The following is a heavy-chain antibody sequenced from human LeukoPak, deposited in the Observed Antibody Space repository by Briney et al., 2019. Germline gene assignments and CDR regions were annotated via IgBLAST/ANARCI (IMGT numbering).Heavy chain of an antibody. CDR3: ATDSGSYYAEYSQH. V-gene: IGHV1-24*01. CDR1: GYTLTELS. D-gene: IGHD1-26*01. J-gene: IGHJ1*01. CDR2: FDPEDGET. Sequence: VSVKVSCKVSGYTLTELSMHWVRQAPGKGLEWMGGFDPEDGETIYAQKFQGRVTMTEDTSTDTAYMELSSLRSEDTAVYYCATDSGSYYAEYSQHWGQGTLVTVSS.